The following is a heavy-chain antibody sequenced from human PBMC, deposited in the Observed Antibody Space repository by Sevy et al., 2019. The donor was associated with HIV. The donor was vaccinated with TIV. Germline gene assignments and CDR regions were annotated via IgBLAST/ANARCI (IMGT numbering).Heavy chain of an antibody. D-gene: IGHD3-22*01. V-gene: IGHV3-66*01. CDR2: IDSGGST. CDR1: GLTVSSNY. CDR3: ARDRYYDASGYYYYYYGMDV. Sequence: GGSLRLSCAASGLTVSSNYMSWVRQAPGKGLEWLSVIDSGGSTYYGDSVKGRFTISRENSRNTLYLQMNSLRAEDTAVYYCARDRYYDASGYYYYYYGMDVWGQGTTVTVSS. J-gene: IGHJ6*02.